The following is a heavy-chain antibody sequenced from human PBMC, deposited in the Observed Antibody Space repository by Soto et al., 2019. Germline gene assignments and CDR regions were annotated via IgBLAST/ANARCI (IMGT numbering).Heavy chain of an antibody. V-gene: IGHV3-30-3*01. CDR2: ISYDGGNK. CDR1: GFTFRNYA. D-gene: IGHD2-15*01. J-gene: IGHJ6*02. Sequence: QVQLVESGGGVVQPGRSLRLSCAASGFTFRNYAMHWVRQAPGKGLECVAVISYDGGNKFYRDYVKGRFTISRDNSKNTLYLQINSLRYEDTAVYYCARGDREDIAVVIGVRPGEYGADVWGQGTTVTVSS. CDR3: ARGDREDIAVVIGVRPGEYGADV.